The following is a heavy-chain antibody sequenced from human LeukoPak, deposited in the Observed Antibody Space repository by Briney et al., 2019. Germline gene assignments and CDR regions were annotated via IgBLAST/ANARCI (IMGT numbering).Heavy chain of an antibody. V-gene: IGHV1-18*04. CDR3: ARGGLLYYYDSSGYYYNY. D-gene: IGHD3-22*01. CDR1: GYTFTSYG. J-gene: IGHJ4*02. Sequence: RASVKVSCKASGYTFTSYGISWVRQAPGQGLEWMGWISAYNGNTNYAQKLQGRVTMTTDTSTSTAYMELRSLRSDDTAVYCCARGGLLYYYDSSGYYYNYWGQGTLVTVSS. CDR2: ISAYNGNT.